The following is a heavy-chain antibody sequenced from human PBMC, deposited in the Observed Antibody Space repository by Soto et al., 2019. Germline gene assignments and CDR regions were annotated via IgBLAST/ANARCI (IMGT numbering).Heavy chain of an antibody. CDR3: VKDARSRMILVVVTD. CDR2: ISWNSARI. D-gene: IGHD3-22*01. J-gene: IGHJ4*02. Sequence: VQLVESGGGLVQPGRSLRLSCAASGFTFDDYAMHWVRQVPGKGLEWVSGISWNSARIAYADSVKGRFTISRDNAQNSLYLQMDKQIAEDTAVYYCVKDARSRMILVVVTDWGQGNLVTVSS. CDR1: GFTFDDYA. V-gene: IGHV3-9*01.